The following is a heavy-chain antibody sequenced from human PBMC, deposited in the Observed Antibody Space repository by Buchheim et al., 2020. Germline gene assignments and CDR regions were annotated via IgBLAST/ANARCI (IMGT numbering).Heavy chain of an antibody. V-gene: IGHV3-48*02. Sequence: EVQLVESGGDLVQPGGSLRLSCTASGFTLSSYNMNWVRQAPGKGLEWVSYISTSGSTIKYADSVKGRFTISRDNAKNSLYLQMNSLRDEETAVYYCARDDYYYDSSGYYPLAYWGQGTL. CDR2: ISTSGSTI. D-gene: IGHD3-22*01. CDR3: ARDDYYYDSSGYYPLAY. J-gene: IGHJ4*02. CDR1: GFTLSSYN.